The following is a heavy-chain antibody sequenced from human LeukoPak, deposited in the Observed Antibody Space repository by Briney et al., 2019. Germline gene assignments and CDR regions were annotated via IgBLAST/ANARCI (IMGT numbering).Heavy chain of an antibody. D-gene: IGHD2-15*01. CDR3: ARRAPSGYCSGGSCYGNWFDP. CDR1: GYTFTSYG. Sequence: ASVKVSCKASGYTFTSYGISWVRQAPGQGLEWMGWISAYNGNTNYAQKLQGRVTMTTDTSTSTAYMELRSLRSDDTAVYYCARRAPSGYCSGGSCYGNWFDPWGQGTLVTVSS. CDR2: ISAYNGNT. V-gene: IGHV1-18*01. J-gene: IGHJ5*02.